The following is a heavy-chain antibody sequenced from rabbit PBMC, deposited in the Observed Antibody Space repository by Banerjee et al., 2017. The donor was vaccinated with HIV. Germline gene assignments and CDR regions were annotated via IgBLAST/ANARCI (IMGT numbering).Heavy chain of an antibody. Sequence: QSFGESGGDPVKPWAFLTPTRTASGFLLSSSHRIFWVRQAPGKGLEWIACIYAGISDSIYYATWAKGRFTVSRTSSTTVTLQMTSLTAADTATYFCVLSDAAYAYAFNLWGQGTLVTVS. D-gene: IGHD6-1*01. CDR1: GFLLSSSHR. J-gene: IGHJ4*01. CDR3: VLSDAAYAYAFNL. CDR2: IYAGISDSI. V-gene: IGHV1S40*01.